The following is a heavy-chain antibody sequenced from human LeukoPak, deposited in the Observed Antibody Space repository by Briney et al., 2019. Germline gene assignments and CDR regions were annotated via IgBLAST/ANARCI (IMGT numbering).Heavy chain of an antibody. CDR1: GYTFTGYY. Sequence: SVKVSCTASGYTFTGYYMHWVRQAPGQGLEWMGGIIPIFDTANYAQKFQGRVTITADKSTNTAYMELSSLRSEDTAVYYCARDLESVRVMVTDYYYYMDIWGKGTTVTVSS. V-gene: IGHV1-69*06. CDR2: IIPIFDTA. CDR3: ARDLESVRVMVTDYYYYMDI. J-gene: IGHJ6*03. D-gene: IGHD2-21*02.